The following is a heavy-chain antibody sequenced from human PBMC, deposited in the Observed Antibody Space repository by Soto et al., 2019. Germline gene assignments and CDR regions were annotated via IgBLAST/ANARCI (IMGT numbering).Heavy chain of an antibody. J-gene: IGHJ6*02. CDR2: ISGYNGDT. CDR1: GYSFTTYG. D-gene: IGHD2-8*01. Sequence: ASVKVSCKASGYSFTTYGISWVRQAPGQGLEWMGWISGYNGDTNNAQKFQDRVTMTIDRSTTTAYLALRSLTSDDTAVYYCAKNGHPPYYYYGMDVWG. CDR3: AKNGHPPYYYYGMDV. V-gene: IGHV1-18*01.